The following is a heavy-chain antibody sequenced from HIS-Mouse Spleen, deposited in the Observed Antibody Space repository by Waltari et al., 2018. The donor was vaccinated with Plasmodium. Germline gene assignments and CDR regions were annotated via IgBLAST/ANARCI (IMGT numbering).Heavy chain of an antibody. D-gene: IGHD6-6*01. CDR2: IYYSGRT. J-gene: IGHJ4*02. CDR1: GGSISSYY. Sequence: QVQLQESGPGLVKPSETLSLTCTVSGGSISSYYWSWIRQPPGKGLEWIGYIYYSGRTNYNPALKSRGTISVDTSKNQFALKLDSVTAADTAVYYCARHEVGSSSSVGIDYWGQGTLVTVSS. V-gene: IGHV4-59*08. CDR3: ARHEVGSSSSVGIDY.